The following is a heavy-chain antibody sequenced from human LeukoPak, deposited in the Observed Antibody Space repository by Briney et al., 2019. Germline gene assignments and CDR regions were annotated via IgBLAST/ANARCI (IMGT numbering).Heavy chain of an antibody. Sequence: SETLSLTCTASGGSISSYYWSWIRQPPGKGLEWIGYIYYSGSTNYNPSLKSRVTISVDTSKNQFSLKLSSVTAADTAVYYCARAYCGGDCYSRMPNYYYYYGMDVWGQGTTVTVSS. CDR2: IYYSGST. CDR3: ARAYCGGDCYSRMPNYYYYYGMDV. J-gene: IGHJ6*02. V-gene: IGHV4-59*01. CDR1: GGSISSYY. D-gene: IGHD2-21*02.